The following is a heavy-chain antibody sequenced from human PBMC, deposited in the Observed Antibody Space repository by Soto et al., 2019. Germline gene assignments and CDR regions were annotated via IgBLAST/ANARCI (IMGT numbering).Heavy chain of an antibody. CDR3: ARDLFPYYYGSGSYWVGNWFDP. CDR1: GFTFSSYG. CDR2: IWYDGSNK. D-gene: IGHD3-10*01. J-gene: IGHJ5*02. V-gene: IGHV3-33*01. Sequence: GGSLRLSCAASGFTFSSYGMHWVRQAPGKGLEWVAVIWYDGSNKYYADSVKGRFTISRDNSKNTLYLQMNSLRAEDTAVYYCARDLFPYYYGSGSYWVGNWFDPWGQGTLVTVSS.